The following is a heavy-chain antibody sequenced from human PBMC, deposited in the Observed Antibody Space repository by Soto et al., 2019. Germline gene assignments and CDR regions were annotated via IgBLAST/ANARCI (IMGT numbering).Heavy chain of an antibody. CDR1: GYTFTGYA. D-gene: IGHD6-19*01. V-gene: IGHV1-3*05. CDR2: INAGNGNT. CDR3: ARAVAVPADFDY. J-gene: IGHJ4*02. Sequence: QVQLVQSGAEEKKPGASVKVSCKASGYTFTGYAMHWVRRAHGQRLEWMGWINAGNGNTKYSQKFQGRVTITRDTSAGAAYMELSSLSSEDTAVYYCARAVAVPADFDYWGQGTLVTVSS.